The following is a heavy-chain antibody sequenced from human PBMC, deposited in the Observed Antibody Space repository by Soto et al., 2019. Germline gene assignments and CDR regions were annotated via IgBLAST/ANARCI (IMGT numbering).Heavy chain of an antibody. CDR2: IIPIFGTA. J-gene: IGHJ4*02. V-gene: IGHV1-69*13. CDR1: GGTFSSYA. Sequence: SVKVSCKASGGTFSSYAISWVRQAPGQGLGWMGGIIPIFGTANYAQKFQGRVTITADESTSTAYMELSSLRSEDTAVYYCARDGNYYGSGSYYPKFDYWGQGTLVTVSS. CDR3: ARDGNYYGSGSYYPKFDY. D-gene: IGHD3-10*01.